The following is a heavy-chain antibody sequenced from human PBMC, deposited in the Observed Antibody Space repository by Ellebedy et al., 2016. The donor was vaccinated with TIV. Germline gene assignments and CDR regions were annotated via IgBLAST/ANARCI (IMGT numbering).Heavy chain of an antibody. J-gene: IGHJ6*02. Sequence: ASVKVSXXASGYTFTSYAMHWVRQAPGQRLEWMGWINAGNGNTKYSQKFQGRVTITRDTSASTAYMELSSLRSEDTAVYYCARDRAIRGYGMDVWGQGTTVTVSS. D-gene: IGHD3-10*01. CDR2: INAGNGNT. CDR3: ARDRAIRGYGMDV. CDR1: GYTFTSYA. V-gene: IGHV1-3*01.